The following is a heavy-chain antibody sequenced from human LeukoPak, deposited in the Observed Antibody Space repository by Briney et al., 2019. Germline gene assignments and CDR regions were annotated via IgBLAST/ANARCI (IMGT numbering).Heavy chain of an antibody. CDR3: ATSIFGVVTPFYYYGMDV. V-gene: IGHV3-33*01. CDR1: GFTFTSYG. CDR2: IWYDASNK. Sequence: PGRSLRLSCVASGFTFTSYGMHWVRQAPGKGLEWVAIIWYDASNKYYADSVKGRFTISRDNSKNTLYLQMNSLRAEDTAVYYCATSIFGVVTPFYYYGMDVWGQGTTVTVSS. J-gene: IGHJ6*02. D-gene: IGHD3-3*01.